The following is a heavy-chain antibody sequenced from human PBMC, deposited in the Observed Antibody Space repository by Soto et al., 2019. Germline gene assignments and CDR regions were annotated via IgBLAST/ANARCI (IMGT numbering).Heavy chain of an antibody. D-gene: IGHD7-27*01. Sequence: SETLSLTCTVSGGSISRSGYYWGWIRQPPGKGLEWIGSIYYSGSTYYNPSLKSPVTISVDTSKNQFSLKLSSVTAADTALYYCARQEPNWGSGNNWFDPWGQGTLVTVSS. V-gene: IGHV4-39*01. CDR1: GGSISRSGYY. CDR3: ARQEPNWGSGNNWFDP. J-gene: IGHJ5*02. CDR2: IYYSGST.